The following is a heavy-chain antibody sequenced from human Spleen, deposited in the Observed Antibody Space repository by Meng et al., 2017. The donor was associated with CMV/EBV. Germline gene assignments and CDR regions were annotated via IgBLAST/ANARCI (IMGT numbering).Heavy chain of an antibody. D-gene: IGHD2-2*01. CDR2: IVPISGRV. CDR1: GYPFTSYD. Sequence: SGYPFTSYDINWVRQATGQGLEWMGGIVPISGRVEYVENFQGSLTITTDESTRTAYMELSNLRSEDTAVYYCASSPGFLVPAATVYWGQGTLVTVSS. J-gene: IGHJ4*02. V-gene: IGHV1-69*05. CDR3: ASSPGFLVPAATVY.